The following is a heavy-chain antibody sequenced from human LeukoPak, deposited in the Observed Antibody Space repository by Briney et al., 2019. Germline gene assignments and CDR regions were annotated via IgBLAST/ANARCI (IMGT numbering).Heavy chain of an antibody. CDR3: ARDGATPYFDWFGI. Sequence: SETLSLTCTVSGGSISSGSYYWSWIRQPAGKGLEWIGRIYTSGSTNYNPSLKSRVTISVDTSKNQFTLKLSSVTAADTAVYYCARDGATPYFDWFGIWGQGTMVTVSS. D-gene: IGHD3-9*01. J-gene: IGHJ3*02. V-gene: IGHV4-61*02. CDR2: IYTSGST. CDR1: GGSISSGSYY.